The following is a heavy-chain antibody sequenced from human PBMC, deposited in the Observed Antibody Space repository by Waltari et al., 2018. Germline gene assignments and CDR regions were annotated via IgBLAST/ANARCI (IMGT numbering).Heavy chain of an antibody. CDR1: GFTFSSHW. Sequence: EVQLVESGGGLVQPGGSLRLSCAASGFTFSSHWMHWVRQAPGKGLVWVYSINSDGSSTNYADSGKGRFTISRDNAKNTLYLQVNSLRADDTGVYYCGRVFLTTRNCMDVWGQGTTVTVS. V-gene: IGHV3-74*01. CDR3: GRVFLTTRNCMDV. D-gene: IGHD3-3*01. CDR2: INSDGSST. J-gene: IGHJ6*02.